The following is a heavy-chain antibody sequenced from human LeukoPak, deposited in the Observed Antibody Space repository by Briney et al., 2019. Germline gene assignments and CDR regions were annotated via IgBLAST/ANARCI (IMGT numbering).Heavy chain of an antibody. D-gene: IGHD5-12*01. J-gene: IGHJ4*02. V-gene: IGHV1-69*05. CDR1: GGTFSSYA. CDR3: ARFGGGYDSAFDY. CDR2: IIPIFGTA. Sequence: GASVKVSCKASGGTFSSYAISWVRQAPGQGLERMGGIIPIFGTANYAQKSQGRVTITTDESTSTAYMELSSLRSEDTAVYYCARFGGGYDSAFDYWGQGTLVTVSS.